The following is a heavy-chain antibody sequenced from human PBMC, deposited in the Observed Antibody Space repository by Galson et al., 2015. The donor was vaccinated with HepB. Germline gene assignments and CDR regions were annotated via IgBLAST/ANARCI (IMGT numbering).Heavy chain of an antibody. Sequence: SLRLSCAASGFTFSTYGMNWVRQAPGKGLEWFSYISSSGGTIYYADSVEGRFTISRDNAKNSLYLQMNSLRDEDTAVYYCARNKPTSAWYYFDYWGQGTLVTASS. V-gene: IGHV3-48*02. CDR2: ISSSGGTI. CDR3: ARNKPTSAWYYFDY. J-gene: IGHJ4*02. CDR1: GFTFSTYG. D-gene: IGHD6-19*01.